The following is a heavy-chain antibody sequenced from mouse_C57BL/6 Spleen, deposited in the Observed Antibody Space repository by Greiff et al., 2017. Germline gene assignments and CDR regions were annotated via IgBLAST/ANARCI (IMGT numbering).Heavy chain of an antibody. V-gene: IGHV14-4*01. J-gene: IGHJ1*03. Sequence: DVQLQESGAELVRPGASVKLSCTASGFNIKDDYMHWVKQRPEQGLEWIGWIDPENGDTEYASKFQGKATITADTSSNTAYLQLSSLTSEDTAVYYCTYGYGNFDVWGTGTTVTVSS. CDR1: GFNIKDDY. CDR2: IDPENGDT. D-gene: IGHD2-2*01. CDR3: TYGYGNFDV.